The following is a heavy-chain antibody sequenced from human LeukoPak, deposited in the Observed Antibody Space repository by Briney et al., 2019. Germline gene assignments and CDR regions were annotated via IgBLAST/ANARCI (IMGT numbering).Heavy chain of an antibody. V-gene: IGHV4-4*09. CDR1: IGPISNYY. J-gene: IGHJ3*02. CDR2: IYTSGST. D-gene: IGHD5-24*01. Sequence: SETLSLTCSVSIGPISNYYWSWIRQPPGKGLEWIGYIYTSGSTNYNPSFKSRVTISVDTSKNQFSLKLSSVTAADTAVYYCARRDGYKNAFDIWGQGTMVTVSS. CDR3: ARRDGYKNAFDI.